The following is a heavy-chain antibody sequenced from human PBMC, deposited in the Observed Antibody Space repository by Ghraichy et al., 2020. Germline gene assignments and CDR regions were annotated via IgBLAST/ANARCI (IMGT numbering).Heavy chain of an antibody. V-gene: IGHV4-59*01. Sequence: SETLSLTCTISGGSISNYYWSWIRQPPGKGLEWIGYIFYSGSTNYNPSLKSRVTMSIDTSKKQFSLQLSSVTAADTAVYYCASYRYSANYYDFFWGQGTLVTVSS. CDR3: ASYRYSANYYDFF. CDR1: GGSISNYY. CDR2: IFYSGST. D-gene: IGHD1-26*01. J-gene: IGHJ4*02.